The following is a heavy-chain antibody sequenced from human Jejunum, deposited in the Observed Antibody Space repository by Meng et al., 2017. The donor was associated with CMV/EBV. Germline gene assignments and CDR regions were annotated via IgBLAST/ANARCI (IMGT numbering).Heavy chain of an antibody. CDR1: GFTFSKYS. CDR3: ARGGGDGYTAVDP. Sequence: EVQLVESGGGLVNPGGSLTLSCAASGFTFSKYSMNWVRQAPGKGLEWVSSITSVNKIYYSESVRGRFTISRDNAMTSLFLQMNTLRVEDTAIYYCARGGGDGYTAVDPWGQGTLVTVSS. CDR2: ITSVNKI. D-gene: IGHD5-24*01. J-gene: IGHJ5*02. V-gene: IGHV3-21*02.